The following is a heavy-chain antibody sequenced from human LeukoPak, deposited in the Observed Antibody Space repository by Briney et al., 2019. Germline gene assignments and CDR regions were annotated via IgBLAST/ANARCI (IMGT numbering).Heavy chain of an antibody. Sequence: PSETLSLTCTVSGGSISSYYWSWIRQPPGKGLEWIGYIYYSGSTNYNPSLKSRVTIPVDTSKNQFSLKLSSVTAADTAVYYCAGVSRYGDLSDAFKIWGQGTMATVS. J-gene: IGHJ3*02. V-gene: IGHV4-59*01. D-gene: IGHD4-17*01. CDR3: AGVSRYGDLSDAFKI. CDR1: GGSISSYY. CDR2: IYYSGST.